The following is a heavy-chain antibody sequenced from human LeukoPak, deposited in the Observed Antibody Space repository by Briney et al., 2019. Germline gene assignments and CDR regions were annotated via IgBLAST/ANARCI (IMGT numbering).Heavy chain of an antibody. CDR3: ARGGVYRFPPTAEYFQH. V-gene: IGHV3-66*01. J-gene: IGHJ1*01. D-gene: IGHD1-26*01. Sequence: PGGSLRLSCAASGFTVSSNYMSWVRQAPGKGLEWVSVIYSGGSTYYAGSVKGRFTISRDNSKNTLYLQMNSLRAEDTAVYYCARGGVYRFPPTAEYFQHWGQGTLVTVSS. CDR1: GFTVSSNY. CDR2: IYSGGST.